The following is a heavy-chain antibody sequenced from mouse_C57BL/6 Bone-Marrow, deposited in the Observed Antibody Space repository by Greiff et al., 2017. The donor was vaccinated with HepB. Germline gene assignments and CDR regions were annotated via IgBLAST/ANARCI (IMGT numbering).Heavy chain of an antibody. Sequence: LQESGAELVKPGASVKISCKASGYAFSSYWMNWVKQRPGKGLEWIGQIYPGDGDTNYNGKFKGKATLTADKSSSTAYMELSSLTSEDSAVYFCARDYYYGSSYGGFFDYWGQGTTLTVSS. V-gene: IGHV1-80*01. J-gene: IGHJ2*01. CDR1: GYAFSSYW. CDR3: ARDYYYGSSYGGFFDY. CDR2: IYPGDGDT. D-gene: IGHD1-1*01.